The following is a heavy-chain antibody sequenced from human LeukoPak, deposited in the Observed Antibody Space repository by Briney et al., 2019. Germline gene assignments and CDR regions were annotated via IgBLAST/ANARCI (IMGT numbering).Heavy chain of an antibody. CDR2: IYYSGTT. J-gene: IGHJ4*02. V-gene: IGHV4-30-4*07. CDR1: GGSISSGTYS. D-gene: IGHD5-12*01. Sequence: SETLSLTCAVSGGSISSGTYSWSWIRQPPGKGLEWIGYIYYSGTTYYNPSLKSRVTISVDTSKNQFSLKLSSVTAADTAVYYCARESGYHEDTSYYFDYWGQGTLVTVSS. CDR3: ARESGYHEDTSYYFDY.